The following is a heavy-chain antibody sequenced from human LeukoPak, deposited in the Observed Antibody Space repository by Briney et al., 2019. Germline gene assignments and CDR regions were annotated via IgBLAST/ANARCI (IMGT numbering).Heavy chain of an antibody. V-gene: IGHV4-59*01. Sequence: SETLSLTCTVFGGSISGYYWTWIRQPPGKGLEGIGYIYYSGSTNYTPSLKSRVTISVDTSKHQFSLKVSSVAAADTAVYYCARDSSGFDGMDVWGQGTTVTVSS. D-gene: IGHD6-19*01. CDR1: GGSISGYY. CDR3: ARDSSGFDGMDV. CDR2: IYYSGST. J-gene: IGHJ6*02.